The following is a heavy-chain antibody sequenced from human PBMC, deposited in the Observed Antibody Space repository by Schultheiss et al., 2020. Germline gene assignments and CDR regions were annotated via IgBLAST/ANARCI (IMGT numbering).Heavy chain of an antibody. CDR2: ISGSGGST. CDR3: ASAIFGLLSYET. J-gene: IGHJ5*02. CDR1: GFTFSSYA. V-gene: IGHV3-23*01. Sequence: GGSLRLSCAASGFTFSSYAMSWVRQAPGKGLEWVSAISGSGGSTYYAGSVKGRFTTSRDNAMNTLYLQMNSLRVEDTAVYYCASAIFGLLSYETWGQGTLVTVSS. D-gene: IGHD3/OR15-3a*01.